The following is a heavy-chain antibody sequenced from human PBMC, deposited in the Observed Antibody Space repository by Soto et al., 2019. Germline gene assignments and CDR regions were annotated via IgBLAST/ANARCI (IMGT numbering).Heavy chain of an antibody. D-gene: IGHD3-3*01. CDR3: ARGVTVFGLFSRFWFDP. Sequence: PSETLSLTCTVSGGSISSGDYSWSWVRQSPGKGLEWIGHIYNSGITYYNPSLKSRVVISIDTSRNQFSLRLNSLTAADRAVYFFARGVTVFGLFSRFWFDPWGQGTVVTVSS. CDR1: GGSISSGDYS. J-gene: IGHJ5*02. CDR2: IYNSGIT. V-gene: IGHV4-30-4*01.